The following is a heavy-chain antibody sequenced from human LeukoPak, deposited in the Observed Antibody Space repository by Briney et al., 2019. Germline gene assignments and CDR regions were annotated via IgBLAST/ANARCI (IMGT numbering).Heavy chain of an antibody. J-gene: IGHJ4*02. Sequence: GGSLRLSCAASGFTFSICDMHWVRQVPGEGLEWVSVIETAGDSYYSDSVKGRFTISRENAKNSFYLQMTSLRAGDTAVYYCARGDSSGWGIDYWGQGILVTVSS. CDR1: GFTFSICD. CDR2: IETAGDS. CDR3: ARGDSSGWGIDY. D-gene: IGHD6-19*01. V-gene: IGHV3-13*01.